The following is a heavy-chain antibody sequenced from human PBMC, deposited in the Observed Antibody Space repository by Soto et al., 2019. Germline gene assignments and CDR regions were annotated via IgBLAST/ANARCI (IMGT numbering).Heavy chain of an antibody. CDR2: FYSGGST. D-gene: IGHD6-13*01. Sequence: GGSLRLSCAVSGFTVSSNYMSWVRQAPGKGREWVSVFYSGGSTYYADSVKGRFTIYRDNSKNTLYLQMNSLRAEDTAVYYCAREDRTAAAGFDYWGQGTLVTVSS. V-gene: IGHV3-53*01. J-gene: IGHJ4*02. CDR3: AREDRTAAAGFDY. CDR1: GFTVSSNY.